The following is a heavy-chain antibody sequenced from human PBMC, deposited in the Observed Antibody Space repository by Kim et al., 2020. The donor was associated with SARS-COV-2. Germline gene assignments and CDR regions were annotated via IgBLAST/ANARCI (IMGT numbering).Heavy chain of an antibody. CDR3: ARDRVGTWRVPDS. V-gene: IGHV3-33*01. J-gene: IGHJ4*02. Sequence: GGSLRLSCTASGFTFSRHGMHWVRQPPGKGLEWVSMIWYDGTNQHYADSVKGRFTISRDNSKNTLYLEMNSLRADDTAMYYCARDRVGTWRVPDSWGQGTLVTVSS. D-gene: IGHD1-26*01. CDR1: GFTFSRHG. CDR2: IWYDGTNQ.